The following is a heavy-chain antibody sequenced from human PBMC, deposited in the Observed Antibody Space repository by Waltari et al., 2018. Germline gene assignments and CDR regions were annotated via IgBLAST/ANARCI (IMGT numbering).Heavy chain of an antibody. CDR3: AREVFRFDY. CDR2: VDPHNGGI. J-gene: IGHJ4*02. V-gene: IGHV1-2*02. Sequence: QVQLVQSGAAVKKPGASVKLSCGASGYAFTAYYFHWVRQAPGRGLEWMGYVDPHNGGISYAQRFQGRVTMTRDTSISTVYMELSGLTSDDTAVYYCAREVFRFDYWGQGALVTVSS. CDR1: GYAFTAYY.